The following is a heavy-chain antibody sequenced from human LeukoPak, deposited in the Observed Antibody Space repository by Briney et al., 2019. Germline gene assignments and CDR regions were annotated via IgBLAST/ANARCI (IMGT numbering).Heavy chain of an antibody. CDR1: GGSISSYY. CDR2: IYTSGST. CDR3: ARAAPSGFWSGSDTSPFDY. V-gene: IGHV4-4*07. Sequence: SETLSLTCTVSGGSISSYYWSWIRQPAGKGLEWIGRIYTSGSTNYNPPLKSRVTMSVDTSKNRFSLKLSSVTAADTAVYYCARAAPSGFWSGSDTSPFDYWGQGTLVTVSS. J-gene: IGHJ4*02. D-gene: IGHD3-3*01.